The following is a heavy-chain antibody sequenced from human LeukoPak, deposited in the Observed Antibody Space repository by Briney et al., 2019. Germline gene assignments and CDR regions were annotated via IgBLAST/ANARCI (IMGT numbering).Heavy chain of an antibody. J-gene: IGHJ4*02. V-gene: IGHV1-46*01. CDR2: INPSGGST. CDR3: AREGYCSSTSCPSHFDY. CDR1: GYTFTSYY. D-gene: IGHD2-2*01. Sequence: ASVKVSCKASGYTFTSYYMHWVRQAPGQGLEWMGIINPSGGSTSYAQKFQGRVTMTRDTSTSTVYMELSSLRSEDTAVYYCAREGYCSSTSCPSHFDYWGQGTLVTVSS.